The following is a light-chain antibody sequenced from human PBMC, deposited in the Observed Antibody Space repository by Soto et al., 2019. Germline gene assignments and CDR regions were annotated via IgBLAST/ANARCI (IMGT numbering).Light chain of an antibody. J-gene: IGLJ1*01. V-gene: IGLV2-14*01. CDR2: EVS. CDR1: SSDVGGYNY. Sequence: QSVLTQPAPVSGSPGQSITISCTGTSSDVGGYNYVSWYQQHPGKAPKLMIYEVSNRPIGVSNRFSGSKSGNTASLTISGLQAEDEADYYCSSYTSSSTYVFGTGTKVTVL. CDR3: SSYTSSSTYV.